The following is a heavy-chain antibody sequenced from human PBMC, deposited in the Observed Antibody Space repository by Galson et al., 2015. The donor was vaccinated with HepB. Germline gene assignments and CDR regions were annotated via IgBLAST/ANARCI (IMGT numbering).Heavy chain of an antibody. V-gene: IGHV3-21*01. D-gene: IGHD3-22*01. CDR2: ISSSSSYI. J-gene: IGHJ3*02. CDR3: ARDYYYDSSGYPRAVDI. CDR1: GFTFSSYS. Sequence: SLRLSCAASGFTFSSYSMNWVRQAPGKGLEWVSSISSSSSYIYYADSVKGRFTISRDNAKNSLYLQMNSLRAEDTAVYYCARDYYYDSSGYPRAVDIWGQGTMVTVSS.